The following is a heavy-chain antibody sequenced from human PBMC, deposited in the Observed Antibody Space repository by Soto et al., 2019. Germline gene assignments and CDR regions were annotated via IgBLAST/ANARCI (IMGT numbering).Heavy chain of an antibody. D-gene: IGHD1-20*01. J-gene: IGHJ5*02. Sequence: SETLSLTCTVSGGSIRVQSYYWTWIRQTPGKGLEWVGSSYYSGTSYFNPALEGRVTISVDTSTNQFSLRLTSVTAAATAVYYCTRRYNWNDYYFDPWGQGTLVTVSS. CDR1: GGSIRVQSYY. CDR3: TRRYNWNDYYFDP. V-gene: IGHV4-39*01. CDR2: SYYSGTS.